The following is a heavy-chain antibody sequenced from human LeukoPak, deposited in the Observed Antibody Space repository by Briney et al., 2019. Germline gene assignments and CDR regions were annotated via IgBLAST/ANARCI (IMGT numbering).Heavy chain of an antibody. V-gene: IGHV3-74*01. CDR2: ISGDGSTT. Sequence: GGSLRLSCAAIGFTSNYWMHWVRQAPGKGQVWVSRISGDGSTTFYADSVKGRFTISRDNSKNTLCLQMNSLRAEDTAVYYCTRGYSGYGNFDCWGQGTLVTVSS. CDR3: TRGYSGYGNFDC. J-gene: IGHJ4*02. D-gene: IGHD5-12*01. CDR1: GFTSNYW.